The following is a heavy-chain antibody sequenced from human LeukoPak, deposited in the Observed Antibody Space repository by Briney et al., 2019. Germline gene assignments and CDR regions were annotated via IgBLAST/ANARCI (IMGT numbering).Heavy chain of an antibody. Sequence: GASVKVSCKASGGAFSSYAISWVRQAPGQGLEWMGRIIPILGIANYAQKFQGRVTITADKSTSTAYMELSSLRSEDTAVYYCARGQRYCSSTSCPPAGMDVWGQGTTVTVSS. V-gene: IGHV1-69*04. J-gene: IGHJ6*02. CDR2: IIPILGIA. D-gene: IGHD2-2*01. CDR3: ARGQRYCSSTSCPPAGMDV. CDR1: GGAFSSYA.